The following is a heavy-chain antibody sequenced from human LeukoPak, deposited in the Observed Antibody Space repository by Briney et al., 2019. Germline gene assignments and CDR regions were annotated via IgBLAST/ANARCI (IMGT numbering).Heavy chain of an antibody. D-gene: IGHD2-2*01. CDR2: VSYDGSNK. V-gene: IGHV3-30*03. J-gene: IGHJ4*02. Sequence: GRSLRLSCAASGFTFSSYGMHWVRQAPGKGLEWVAVVSYDGSNKYYADSVKGRFTISRDNAKDSLYLQMNSLRVEDTAVYYCARDSAVPAAQLDHWGQGTLVTVSS. CDR1: GFTFSSYG. CDR3: ARDSAVPAAQLDH.